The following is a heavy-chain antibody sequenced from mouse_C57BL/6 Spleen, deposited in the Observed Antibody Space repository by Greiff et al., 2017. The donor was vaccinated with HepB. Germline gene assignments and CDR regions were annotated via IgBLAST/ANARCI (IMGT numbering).Heavy chain of an antibody. Sequence: VQLQQSGPELVKPGASVKMSCKASGYTFTDYNMHWVKQSHGKSLEWIGYINPNNGGTSYNQKFKGKATLTVNKSSSTAYMELRSLTSEDSAVYDCARGYYGSSDFDYWGQSTTLTVSS. CDR2: INPNNGGT. J-gene: IGHJ2*01. CDR3: ARGYYGSSDFDY. D-gene: IGHD1-1*01. V-gene: IGHV1-22*01. CDR1: GYTFTDYN.